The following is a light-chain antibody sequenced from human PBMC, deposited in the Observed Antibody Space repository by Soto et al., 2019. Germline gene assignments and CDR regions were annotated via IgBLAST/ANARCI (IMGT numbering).Light chain of an antibody. Sequence: QSVLTQPASVSGSPGQSITISCTGTSGDIGSYNRVSWYQQHPGKAPKLIIYEVTDRPSGVSNRFSGSKSGNTASLTISGLQAEDEADYYCSSYINSITFVVFGGGTKLTVL. CDR2: EVT. V-gene: IGLV2-14*01. J-gene: IGLJ2*01. CDR3: SSYINSITFVV. CDR1: SGDIGSYNR.